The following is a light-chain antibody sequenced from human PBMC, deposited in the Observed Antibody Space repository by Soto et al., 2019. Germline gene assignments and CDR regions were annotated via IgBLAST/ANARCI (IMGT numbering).Light chain of an antibody. CDR1: QSVSAY. CDR2: DVS. V-gene: IGKV3-11*01. J-gene: IGKJ4*01. CDR3: QQRVHWLT. Sequence: PGERATLSCRASQSVSAYLAWYQQKAGQAPRLPIYDVSNRAPGIPARFTGSGSGTDFTLTISSLEPEDSAVYYCQQRVHWLTFGGGTKVEIK.